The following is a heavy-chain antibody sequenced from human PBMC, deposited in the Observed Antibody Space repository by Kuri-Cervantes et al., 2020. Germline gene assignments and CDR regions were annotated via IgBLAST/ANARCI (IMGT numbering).Heavy chain of an antibody. CDR3: ARLWLEWTFDY. CDR1: GDSVSGSGHF. CDR2: IYCSGNT. V-gene: IGHV4-39*01. D-gene: IGHD3-3*01. Sequence: SETLSLTCSVSGDSVSGSGHFWGWIRQPPGKGLEWIGSIYCSGNTYYNSSLKSRVTISVDTSKNQFSLKLISVTAADTAVYYCARLWLEWTFDYWGQGTLVTVSS. J-gene: IGHJ4*02.